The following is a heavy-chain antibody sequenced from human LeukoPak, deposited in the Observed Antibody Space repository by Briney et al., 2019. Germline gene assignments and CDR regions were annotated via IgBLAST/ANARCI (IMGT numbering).Heavy chain of an antibody. CDR1: KFPFSSYP. J-gene: IGHJ4*02. D-gene: IGHD6-13*01. V-gene: IGHV3-23*01. CDR3: ARLQSAGGTDH. Sequence: PGGFLRLSCAASKFPFSSYPMILVRQVPGKGLQWVSSIDATGAYTYYTDSVKGRFTISRDNFKSTLYLQMNSLRAEDTAIYYCARLQSAGGTDHWGQGTLVTVSS. CDR2: IDATGAYT.